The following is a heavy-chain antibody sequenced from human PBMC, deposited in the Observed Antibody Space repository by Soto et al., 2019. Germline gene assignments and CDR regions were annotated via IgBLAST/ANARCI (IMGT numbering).Heavy chain of an antibody. CDR1: GYSFTSYW. V-gene: IGHV5-51*01. J-gene: IGHJ2*01. CDR2: IYPGDSDT. Sequence: GESLKISCKGSGYSFTSYWIGWVRQMPGKGLEWMGIIYPGDSDTRYSPSFQGQVTISADKSISTAYLQWSSLKASDTAMYYCARRNYDILTGPYWYFDLWGRGTLVTVS. CDR3: ARRNYDILTGPYWYFDL. D-gene: IGHD3-9*01.